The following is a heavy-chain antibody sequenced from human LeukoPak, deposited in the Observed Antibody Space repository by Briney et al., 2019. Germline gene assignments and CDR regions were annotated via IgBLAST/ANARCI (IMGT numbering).Heavy chain of an antibody. CDR3: AAHDYDILTSLDY. V-gene: IGHV3-23*01. D-gene: IGHD3-9*01. Sequence: GGSLRLSCAASGFTFSSYGMSWVRQAPGKGLEWVSAISGSGGSTYYADSVKGRFTISRDNSKNTLYLQMNSLRAEDTAVYYCAAHDYDILTSLDYRGQGTLVTVSS. J-gene: IGHJ4*02. CDR2: ISGSGGST. CDR1: GFTFSSYG.